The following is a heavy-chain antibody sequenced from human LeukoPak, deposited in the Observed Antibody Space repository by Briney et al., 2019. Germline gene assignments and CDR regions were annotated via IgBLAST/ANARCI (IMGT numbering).Heavy chain of an antibody. CDR1: GYTFTGYY. CDR3: ARGGYSSSWLARDY. CDR2: INPNSGGT. V-gene: IGHV1-2*02. Sequence: ASVKVSCKASGYTFTGYYMHWVRQAPGQGLEWMGWINPNSGGTNHAQKFQDRVTMTRDTSISTAYMELSRLRSDDTAVYYCARGGYSSSWLARDYWGQGTLVTVSS. J-gene: IGHJ4*02. D-gene: IGHD6-13*01.